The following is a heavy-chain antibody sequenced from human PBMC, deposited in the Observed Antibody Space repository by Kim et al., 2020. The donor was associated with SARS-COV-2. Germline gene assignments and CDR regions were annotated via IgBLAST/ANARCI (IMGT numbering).Heavy chain of an antibody. Sequence: SQTLSLTCAISGDSVSSISATWSWIRQSPSRGLEWLGRTYYRAKWYNEYAVAVKSRITINPDASKNQFSLQLNSVTPEDMAVYYCARGTGTPGYGMDVWGQGTTVTVSS. V-gene: IGHV6-1*01. J-gene: IGHJ6*02. CDR2: TYYRAKWYN. CDR3: ARGTGTPGYGMDV. CDR1: GDSVSSISAT. D-gene: IGHD1-7*01.